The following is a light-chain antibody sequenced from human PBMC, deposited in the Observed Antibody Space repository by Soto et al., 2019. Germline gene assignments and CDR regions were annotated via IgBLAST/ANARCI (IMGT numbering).Light chain of an antibody. CDR3: QQYNNWPPWT. CDR1: QSVSSN. V-gene: IGKV3-15*01. Sequence: EIVLTQSPATLSVSPGERATLSCMASQSVSSNLAWYHQKPGQAPRLLIYGASTRATGIPARFSGSGSGTEFTLTISSLQSEDFAVYYCQQYNNWPPWTFGQGTKVDIK. J-gene: IGKJ1*01. CDR2: GAS.